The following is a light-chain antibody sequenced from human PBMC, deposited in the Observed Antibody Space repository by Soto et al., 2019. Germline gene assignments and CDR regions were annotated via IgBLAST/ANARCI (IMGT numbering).Light chain of an antibody. J-gene: IGLJ2*01. CDR3: AAWDDTLTSPHVV. Sequence: QSVLTQPPSVSGTPGQRVSISCSGSSSNTGSHTVNWYQHLPGTAPKLLIYDNNQRPAGVPYRYSGAKSGTSASLAISGLQAEDEADYYCAAWDDTLTSPHVVFGGGTKVTVL. V-gene: IGLV1-44*01. CDR2: DNN. CDR1: SSNTGSHT.